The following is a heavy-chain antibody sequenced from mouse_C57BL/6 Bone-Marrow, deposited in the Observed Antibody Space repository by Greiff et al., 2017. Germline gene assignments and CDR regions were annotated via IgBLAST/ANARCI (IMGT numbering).Heavy chain of an antibody. J-gene: IGHJ2*01. CDR2: IYPGNSDT. CDR1: GYTFTSYW. CDR3: TRWRVDYVYYLDY. D-gene: IGHD2-4*01. Sequence: EVQLQQSGTVLARPGASVKMSCKTSGYTFTSYWMHWVKQRPGQGLEWIGAIYPGNSDTSYNQKFKGKAKLTAVTSASTAYMELSSLTNEDSSVYYCTRWRVDYVYYLDYWGQGTTLTVSS. V-gene: IGHV1-5*01.